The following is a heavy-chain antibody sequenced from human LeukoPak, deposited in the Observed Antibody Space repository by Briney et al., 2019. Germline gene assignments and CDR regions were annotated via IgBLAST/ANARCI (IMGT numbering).Heavy chain of an antibody. CDR3: ARSSGGYLFWYFDL. V-gene: IGHV4-39*01. Sequence: SETLSLTCTVSGDSISSNSYHWGWIRQPPGKGLEWIGTIYSSGSTYYNPSFKSRVTISADTSKNQFFLELNSVTAADTTVYYCARSSGGYLFWYFDLWGRGTLVTVSS. D-gene: IGHD1-26*01. CDR2: IYSSGST. J-gene: IGHJ2*01. CDR1: GDSISSNSYH.